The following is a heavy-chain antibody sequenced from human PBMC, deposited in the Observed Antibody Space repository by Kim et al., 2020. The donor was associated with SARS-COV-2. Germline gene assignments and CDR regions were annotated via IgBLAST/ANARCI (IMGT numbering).Heavy chain of an antibody. V-gene: IGHV3-66*02. CDR3: ARDDRTPITMVRGVNYGMDV. CDR2: IYSGGST. CDR1: GFTVSSNY. J-gene: IGHJ6*02. D-gene: IGHD3-10*01. Sequence: GGSLRLSCAASGFTVSSNYMSWVRQAPGKGLEWVSVIYSGGSTYYADSVKGRFTISRDNSKNTLYLQMNSLRAEDTAVYYCARDDRTPITMVRGVNYGMDVWGQGTTVTVSS.